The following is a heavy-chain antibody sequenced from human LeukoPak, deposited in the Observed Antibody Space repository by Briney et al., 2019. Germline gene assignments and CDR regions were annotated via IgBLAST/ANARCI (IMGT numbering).Heavy chain of an antibody. J-gene: IGHJ4*02. CDR3: ARICSTTDCLISA. CDR2: ISGSGGST. Sequence: GGSLRLSCAASGFTFSSYAMSWVRQAPGKGLEWVSAISGSGGSTYCADSVKGRFTISRDNSKNTLYLQMNSLRAEDTAVYYCARICSTTDCLISAWGQGTLVTVSS. V-gene: IGHV3-23*01. CDR1: GFTFSSYA. D-gene: IGHD2-2*01.